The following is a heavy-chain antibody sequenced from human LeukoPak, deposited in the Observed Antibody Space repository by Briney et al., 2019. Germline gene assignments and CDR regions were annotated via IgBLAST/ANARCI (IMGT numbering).Heavy chain of an antibody. CDR3: AKFHATWYGDT. V-gene: IGHV5-51*01. D-gene: IGHD6-13*01. Sequence: GASLKISCQGSGSNFATYWIVWVRPLPGKGLEWMGIIYPGNSHTRYSPSFQGQVTISADTSISTAYLHWSSLQSSDTAMYYCAKFHATWYGDTWGQGTLVTVSS. J-gene: IGHJ4*02. CDR1: GSNFATYW. CDR2: IYPGNSHT.